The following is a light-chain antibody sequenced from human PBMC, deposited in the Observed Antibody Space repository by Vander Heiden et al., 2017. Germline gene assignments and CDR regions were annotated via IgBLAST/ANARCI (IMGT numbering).Light chain of an antibody. J-gene: IGKJ5*01. CDR3: QQYDSLPLT. CDR2: EAS. Sequence: DIQMTQSPSSLSASLGDRVTNSCQASQDISNYLEWYQQRPGKAPKLLIYEASDLETGVPERFSGSGSGTDFTFTISSLQPEDMATYYCQQYDSLPLTFGQGTRVDIK. CDR1: QDISNY. V-gene: IGKV1-33*01.